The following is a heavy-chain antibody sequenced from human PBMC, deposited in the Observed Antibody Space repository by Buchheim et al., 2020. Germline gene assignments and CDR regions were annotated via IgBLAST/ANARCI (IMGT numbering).Heavy chain of an antibody. CDR1: GFTFSSYG. Sequence: QVQLVESGGGVVQPGRSLRLSCAASGFTFSSYGMHWVRQAPGKGLEWVAVISYDGSNKYYADSVKGRFTTSRDNSKNTLYLQMNSLRAEDRAVYYCAKEYYYGSGSYYSLPYYYYGMDVWGQGP. D-gene: IGHD3-10*01. J-gene: IGHJ6*02. CDR2: ISYDGSNK. CDR3: AKEYYYGSGSYYSLPYYYYGMDV. V-gene: IGHV3-30*18.